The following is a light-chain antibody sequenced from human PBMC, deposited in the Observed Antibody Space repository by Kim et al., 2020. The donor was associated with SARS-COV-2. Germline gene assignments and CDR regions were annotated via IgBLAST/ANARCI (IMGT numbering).Light chain of an antibody. Sequence: ETEMTQSPATLSVSPGERATLSCRASQSVSSNLAWYQQKPGQAPRLLIYGASTRATGIPARFSGSGSGTEFTLTISSLQSEDFAIYYCQQYNNWPLTFGGGTKVDIK. CDR2: GAS. CDR3: QQYNNWPLT. V-gene: IGKV3-15*01. J-gene: IGKJ4*01. CDR1: QSVSSN.